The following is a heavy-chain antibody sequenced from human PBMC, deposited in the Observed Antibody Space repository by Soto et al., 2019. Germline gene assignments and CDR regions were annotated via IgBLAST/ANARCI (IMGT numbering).Heavy chain of an antibody. CDR3: ARGPMMIVSSWWFDP. CDR2: IYYSGST. CDR1: GGSISSGGYS. V-gene: IGHV4-30-2*05. J-gene: IGHJ5*02. D-gene: IGHD3-22*01. Sequence: QLQLQESGSGLVKPSQTLSLTCAVSGGSISSGGYSWSWIRQPPGKGLEWIGYIYYSGSTYYNPSLKSRVTISVDTSKNQFSLKLSSVTAADTAVYYCARGPMMIVSSWWFDPWGQGTLVTVSS.